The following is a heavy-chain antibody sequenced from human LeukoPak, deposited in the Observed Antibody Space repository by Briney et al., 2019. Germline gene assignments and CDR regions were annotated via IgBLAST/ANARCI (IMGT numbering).Heavy chain of an antibody. J-gene: IGHJ5*02. CDR2: IVVSSGYR. CDR3: AAERYEGQCCRFDP. CDR1: GFTFGTST. V-gene: IGHV1-58*02. D-gene: IGHD1-14*01. Sequence: SVKVSCKTSGFTFGTSTIQWVRQAPGQGLEWIGWIVVSSGYREYAQKLQKRVTITTDMSTSTSYLELRSLEFEDTAVYYCAAERYEGQCCRFDPWGQGTLVTVSS.